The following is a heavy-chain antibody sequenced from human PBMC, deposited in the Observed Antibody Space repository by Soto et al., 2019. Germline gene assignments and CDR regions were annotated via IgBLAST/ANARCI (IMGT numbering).Heavy chain of an antibody. D-gene: IGHD2-21*02. CDR2: IKQDGSEK. J-gene: IGHJ1*01. Sequence: EVQLVESGGGLVQPGGSLRLSCAASGFTFSSYWMSWVRQAPGKGLEWVANIKQDGSEKYYVDSVKGRFTISRDNAKTSLYLLMNSLRAEDTAVYYCARAYCGGDCYPGYFQHWGQGTLVTVSS. CDR1: GFTFSSYW. CDR3: ARAYCGGDCYPGYFQH. V-gene: IGHV3-7*04.